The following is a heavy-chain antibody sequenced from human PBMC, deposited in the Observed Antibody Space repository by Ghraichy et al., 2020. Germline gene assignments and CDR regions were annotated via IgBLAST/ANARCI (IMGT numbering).Heavy chain of an antibody. CDR2: ISSSSSYI. D-gene: IGHD2-21*01. CDR3: ARGGQLWTFDY. V-gene: IGHV3-21*01. J-gene: IGHJ4*02. CDR1: GFTFSSYS. Sequence: GESLNISCAASGFTFSSYSMNWVRQAPGKGLEWVSSISSSSSYIYYADSVKGRFTISRDNAKNSLYLQMNSLRAEDTAVYYCARGGQLWTFDYWGQGTLVTVSS.